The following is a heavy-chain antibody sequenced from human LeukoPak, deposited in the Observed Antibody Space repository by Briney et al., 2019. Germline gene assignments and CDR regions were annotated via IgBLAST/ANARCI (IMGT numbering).Heavy chain of an antibody. J-gene: IGHJ4*02. CDR3: ERDDSSGYDY. CDR2: IDHSDCYT. Sequence: PGVSLRLSWKSSGHSFTNHWTSWVPQMSAKGLKWMERIDHSDCYTNSSQSFQGHVTISTDKSNSTDYLQWSSLEASDIAMYYCERDDSSGYDYWGQGTLVTVSS. V-gene: IGHV5-10-1*01. CDR1: GHSFTNHW. D-gene: IGHD3-22*01.